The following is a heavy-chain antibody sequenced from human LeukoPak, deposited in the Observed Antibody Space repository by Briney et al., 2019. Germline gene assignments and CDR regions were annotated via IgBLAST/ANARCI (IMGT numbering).Heavy chain of an antibody. CDR3: ARESETSGWYDY. Sequence: GGSLRLSCAAPGFIFDNYAIHWVRQAPGKGLEWVSLISGDGGSTFYADSVRGRFTISRDNTRKSLSLQMSSPRSEDTALYYCARESETSGWYDYWGQGTLVTVSS. J-gene: IGHJ4*02. D-gene: IGHD6-19*01. CDR1: GFIFDNYA. V-gene: IGHV3-43*02. CDR2: ISGDGGST.